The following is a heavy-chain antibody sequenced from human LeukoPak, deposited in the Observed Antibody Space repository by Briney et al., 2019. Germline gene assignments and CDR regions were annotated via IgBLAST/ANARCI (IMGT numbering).Heavy chain of an antibody. CDR3: TKETVTSTGVPHNCFDP. V-gene: IGHV3-74*01. CDR2: INGDGSST. Sequence: GGSLRLSCAASGFTFGSYAMSWIRQAPGKWLVWVSRINGDGSSTNYADSVKGRFTISRDNAKNTLYLQMNSLRAEDTAVYYCTKETVTSTGVPHNCFDPWGQGTLVTVSS. CDR1: GFTFGSYA. J-gene: IGHJ5*02. D-gene: IGHD4-11*01.